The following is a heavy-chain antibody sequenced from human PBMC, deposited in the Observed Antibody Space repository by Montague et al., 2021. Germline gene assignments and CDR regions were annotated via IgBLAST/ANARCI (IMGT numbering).Heavy chain of an antibody. CDR3: ARGWQKRFDP. J-gene: IGHJ5*02. D-gene: IGHD5-24*01. Sequence: CAISGDSVSSNDATWNWIRQSSSRGLEWLGRTYYRSKWYNEYAISVKGRITVNPDTSKNQFSLPLNSVTPEDTAVYYCARGWQKRFDPWGQGTLVTVSS. CDR1: GDSVSSNDAT. CDR2: TYYRSKWYN. V-gene: IGHV6-1*01.